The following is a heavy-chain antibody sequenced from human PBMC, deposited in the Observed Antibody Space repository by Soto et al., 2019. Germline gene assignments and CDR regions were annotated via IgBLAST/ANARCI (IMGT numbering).Heavy chain of an antibody. J-gene: IGHJ6*02. D-gene: IGHD3-9*01. Sequence: QVQLVESGGGVVQPGRSLRLSCAASGFTFSRYGMHWVRQAPGKGLEWVAVISYDGSNKYYADSVKGRFTISRDNSKNTLYLQMSSLRAEDTAVYYCAKEGQYYDILTGSRSYYGMDVWGQGTTVTVSS. CDR1: GFTFSRYG. CDR3: AKEGQYYDILTGSRSYYGMDV. V-gene: IGHV3-30*18. CDR2: ISYDGSNK.